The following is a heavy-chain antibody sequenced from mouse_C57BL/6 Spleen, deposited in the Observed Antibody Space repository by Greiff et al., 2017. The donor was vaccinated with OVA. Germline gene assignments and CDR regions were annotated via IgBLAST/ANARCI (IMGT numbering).Heavy chain of an antibody. D-gene: IGHD1-1*01. V-gene: IGHV5-9-1*02. J-gene: IGHJ4*01. CDR2: ISSGGDYI. CDR3: TSNYGSLYAMDY. CDR1: GFTFSSYA. Sequence: DVQLVESGEGLVKPGGSLKLSCAASGFTFSSYAMSWVRQTPEKRLEWVAYISSGGDYIYYADTVKGRFTISRDNARNTLYLQMSSLKSEDTAMYYCTSNYGSLYAMDYWGQGTSVTVSS.